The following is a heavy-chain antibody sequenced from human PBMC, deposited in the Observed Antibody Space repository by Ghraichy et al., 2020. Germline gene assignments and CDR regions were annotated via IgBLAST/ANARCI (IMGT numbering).Heavy chain of an antibody. V-gene: IGHV5-51*01. J-gene: IGHJ4*02. CDR1: GYTFTNYW. CDR3: ARGGRYYFDNLGYLAFEF. CDR2: IYPGDSTT. Sequence: GESLNISCKGSGYTFTNYWIAWLRQVPGKGLEWMGAIYPGDSTTKTSPSFQGQVTVSVDQSISTAYLHWSSLRASDTATYYCARGGRYYFDNLGYLAFEFWGQGTPLTVSS. D-gene: IGHD3-9*01.